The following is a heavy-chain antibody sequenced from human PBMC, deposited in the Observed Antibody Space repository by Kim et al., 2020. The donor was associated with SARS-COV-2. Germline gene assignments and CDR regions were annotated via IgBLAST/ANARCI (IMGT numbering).Heavy chain of an antibody. CDR3: ARGSEGISMIVVVKPYYYDGMNV. J-gene: IGHJ6*02. CDR1: GGSFSGYY. D-gene: IGHD3-22*01. CDR2: INPSGST. Sequence: SETLSLTCAVYGGSFSGYYWSWIRKPPGKGMEWIGKINPSGSTNNNQYLNSRVTISIYPSKNQFSLKLTSLTAADTAVYVCARGSEGISMIVVVKPYYYDGMNVWGQGDTFTVSS. V-gene: IGHV4-34*01.